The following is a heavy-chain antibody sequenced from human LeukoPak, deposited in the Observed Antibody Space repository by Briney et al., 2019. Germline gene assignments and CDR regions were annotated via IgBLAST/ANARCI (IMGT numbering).Heavy chain of an antibody. J-gene: IGHJ4*02. V-gene: IGHV3-21*01. CDR2: ISSSSSYI. D-gene: IGHD2-15*01. CDR3: ARDEIVVVVAASDY. Sequence: PGGSLRLSCAASGFTFSIYAMSWVRQAPGKGLEWVSSISSSSSYIYYADSVKGRFTISRDNAKNSLYLQMNSLRAEDTAVYYCARDEIVVVVAASDYWGQGTLVTVSS. CDR1: GFTFSIYA.